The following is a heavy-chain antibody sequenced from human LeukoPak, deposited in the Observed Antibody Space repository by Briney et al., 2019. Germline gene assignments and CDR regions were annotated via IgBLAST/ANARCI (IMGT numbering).Heavy chain of an antibody. J-gene: IGHJ3*02. CDR3: ARSGYYDSSGYTDAFDI. D-gene: IGHD3-22*01. CDR2: ISAYNGNT. V-gene: IGHV1-18*01. CDR1: GYTFTSYG. Sequence: ASVKVSCKASGYTFTSYGISWVRQAPGQGLEWMGWISAYNGNTNYAQKLQGRVTMTTDTSTSTAYMELRSLRSDDTAVYYCARSGYYDSSGYTDAFDIWGQGTMVTVSS.